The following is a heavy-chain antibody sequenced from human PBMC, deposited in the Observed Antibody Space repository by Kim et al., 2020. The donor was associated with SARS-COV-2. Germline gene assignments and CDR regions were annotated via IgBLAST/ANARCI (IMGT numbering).Heavy chain of an antibody. CDR3: SYGSGSNTPFGFDP. D-gene: IGHD3-10*01. Sequence: SVKVSCKASGGTFSSYAISWVRQAPGQGLEWMGGIIPIFGTANYAQKFQGRVTITADESTSTAYMELSSLRSEDTAVYYCSYGSGSNTPFGFDPWGQGTLVTVSS. J-gene: IGHJ5*02. CDR1: GGTFSSYA. CDR2: IIPIFGTA. V-gene: IGHV1-69*13.